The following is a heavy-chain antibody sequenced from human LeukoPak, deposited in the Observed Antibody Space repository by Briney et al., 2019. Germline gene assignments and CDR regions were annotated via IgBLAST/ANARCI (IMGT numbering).Heavy chain of an antibody. V-gene: IGHV3-21*01. D-gene: IGHD2-2*02. CDR3: VLLPAAIHY. Sequence: GGSLRLSCAASGFTFSNAWMSWVRQAPGKGLEWVSSISSSSSSIYYADSVKGRFTISRDNAKNSLYLQMNSLRAEDTAVYYCVLLPAAIHYWGQGTLVTVSS. CDR1: GFTFSNAW. CDR2: ISSSSSSI. J-gene: IGHJ4*02.